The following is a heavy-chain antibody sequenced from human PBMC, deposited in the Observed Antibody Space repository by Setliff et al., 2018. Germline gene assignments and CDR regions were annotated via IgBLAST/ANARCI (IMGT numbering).Heavy chain of an antibody. CDR3: ARGNFYYFDRTGRGPNWFDP. CDR1: GFTFSTYS. D-gene: IGHD3-22*01. CDR2: ISSRSDII. V-gene: IGHV3-48*01. J-gene: IGHJ5*02. Sequence: GGSLRLSCAASGFTFSTYSMNWVRQAPGKGLEWVSYISSRSDIIYYADSVKGRFTISRDNAKNSLYLQMNSLRAEDTAVYYCARGNFYYFDRTGRGPNWFDPWGQGTLVTVSS.